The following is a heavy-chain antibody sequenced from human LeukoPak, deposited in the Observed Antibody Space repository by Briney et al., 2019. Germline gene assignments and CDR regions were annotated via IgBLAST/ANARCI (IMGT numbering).Heavy chain of an antibody. CDR3: ARYTPCDFLRGDAVGDAFDI. CDR2: IYTSEST. D-gene: IGHD3-3*01. CDR1: GGSISSCY. V-gene: IGHV4-4*07. J-gene: IGHJ3*02. Sequence: SETLSLTCTVSGGSISSCYWSWIWQPAGPGPERLGRIYTSESTDYNPYLKSRLTMSVDTSKNQFSLKLSSVAAAVTAVYYCARYTPCDFLRGDAVGDAFDIWGQGTMVSVSS.